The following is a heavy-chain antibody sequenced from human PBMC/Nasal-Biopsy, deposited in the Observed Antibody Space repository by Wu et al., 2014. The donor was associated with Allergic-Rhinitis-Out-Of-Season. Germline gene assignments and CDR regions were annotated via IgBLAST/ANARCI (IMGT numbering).Heavy chain of an antibody. V-gene: IGHV3-20*04. CDR3: ARGTLAGRCFDY. D-gene: IGHD6-19*01. J-gene: IGHJ4*02. Sequence: LRLSCAASGFVFDDYGMSWVRQLPGKGLEWVSGINWNGDNRAYADSVKGRFTISRDNPRNSLYLQMTSLRAEDTAVYYCARGTLAGRCFDYWGQGTLVTVSS. CDR2: INWNGDNR. CDR1: GFVFDDYG.